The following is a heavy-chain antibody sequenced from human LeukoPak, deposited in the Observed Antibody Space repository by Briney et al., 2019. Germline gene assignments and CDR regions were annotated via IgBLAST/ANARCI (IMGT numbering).Heavy chain of an antibody. D-gene: IGHD3-16*01. CDR2: INHSGST. CDR3: ARDYGDAFDI. CDR1: GGSFSGYY. V-gene: IGHV4-34*01. Sequence: SETLSLTCAVYGGSFSGYYWSWIRQPPGKGLEWIGEINHSGSTNYNPSLKSRVTISVDTSKNQFSLKLSSVTAADTAVYYCARDYGDAFDIWGQGTMVTVSS. J-gene: IGHJ3*02.